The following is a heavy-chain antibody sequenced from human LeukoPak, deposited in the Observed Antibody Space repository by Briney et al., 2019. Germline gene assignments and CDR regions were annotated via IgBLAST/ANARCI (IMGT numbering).Heavy chain of an antibody. J-gene: IGHJ4*02. CDR2: INEHGSEK. CDR1: GFTFGRYW. V-gene: IGHV3-7*03. CDR3: AKDRRYDILTPFDY. Sequence: PGGSLRLSCAASGFTFGRYWMSWVRQAPGQGLEWMANINEHGSEKNYVNSVRGRFTISRDNTKNSVYVQMNGLRAEDTAIYYCAKDRRYDILTPFDYWGQGTLVTVSS. D-gene: IGHD3-9*01.